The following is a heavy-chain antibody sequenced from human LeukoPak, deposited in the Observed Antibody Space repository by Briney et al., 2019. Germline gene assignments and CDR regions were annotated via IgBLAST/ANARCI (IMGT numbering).Heavy chain of an antibody. CDR1: GFTFSSYE. J-gene: IGHJ6*02. V-gene: IGHV3-48*03. CDR2: ISSSGSTI. Sequence: GGSLRLSCAASGFTFSSYEMNWVRQAPGKGLEWVSHISSSGSTIYYADSVRGRFTISRDNAKNSLHLQMNSLRVEDTAVYYCARDRGIAAAGAGYHFYGMDVWGQGTAVTAS. D-gene: IGHD6-13*01. CDR3: ARDRGIAAAGAGYHFYGMDV.